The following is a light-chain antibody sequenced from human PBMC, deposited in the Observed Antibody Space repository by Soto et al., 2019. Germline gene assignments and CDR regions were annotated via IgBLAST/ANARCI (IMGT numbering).Light chain of an antibody. CDR1: QSLTNTF. CDR3: QQYAYSPRT. Sequence: VVLTQSPGTLSLSPGEGATLSCRASQSLTNTFLTWYQQKPGQAPRLLIYGVFSRATGLPDRFSGSGSGTDFTLSITRLEPEDSAVYFCQQYAYSPRTFGQGTKVEVK. CDR2: GVF. V-gene: IGKV3-20*01. J-gene: IGKJ1*01.